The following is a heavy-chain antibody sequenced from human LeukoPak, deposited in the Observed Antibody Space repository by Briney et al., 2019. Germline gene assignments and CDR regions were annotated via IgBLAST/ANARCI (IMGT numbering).Heavy chain of an antibody. CDR1: GGSISSDY. D-gene: IGHD3-16*01. V-gene: IGHV4-59*01. Sequence: SETLSLTCTVSGGSISSDYWSWIRQPPGKGLEWIGYIYYSGSTNYNPSLKSRVTISVDTSKNQFSLKLSSVTAADTAVYYCARSGRGKNGWVYHPTEYYFDYWGQGTLVTVSS. CDR3: ARSGRGKNGWVYHPTEYYFDY. CDR2: IYYSGST. J-gene: IGHJ4*02.